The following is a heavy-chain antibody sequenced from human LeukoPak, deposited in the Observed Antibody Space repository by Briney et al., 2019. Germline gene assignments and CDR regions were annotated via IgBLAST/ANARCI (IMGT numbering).Heavy chain of an antibody. Sequence: GGSLRLSCAASGFTFSNAWMSWVRQARAKGLEWVGGIKSKTDGGTTDYAAPVKGRFIISRDDSKNTLYLQMNSLKTDDTAVYYCTTRIMITFGGVIATYFDYWGQGTLVTVSS. J-gene: IGHJ4*02. CDR3: TTRIMITFGGVIATYFDY. CDR1: GFTFSNAW. CDR2: IKSKTDGGTT. V-gene: IGHV3-15*01. D-gene: IGHD3-16*02.